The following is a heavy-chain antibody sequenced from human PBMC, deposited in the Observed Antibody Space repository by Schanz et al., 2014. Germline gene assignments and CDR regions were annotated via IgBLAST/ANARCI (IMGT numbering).Heavy chain of an antibody. J-gene: IGHJ4*02. CDR2: INGDGSST. D-gene: IGHD2-8*01. V-gene: IGHV3-74*02. CDR1: GFTFSSYW. Sequence: LVESGGGVVQPGRSLRLSCAASGFTFSSYWMHWVRQVPGKGPVWVSRINGDGSSTLYADSVKGRFTISRDNAKNSLYLQMNSLRHDDTAFYYCARAPGANASPYYFDYWGQGSLVTVSS. CDR3: ARAPGANASPYYFDY.